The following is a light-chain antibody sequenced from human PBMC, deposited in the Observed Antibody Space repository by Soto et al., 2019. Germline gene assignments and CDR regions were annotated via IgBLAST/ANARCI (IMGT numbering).Light chain of an antibody. CDR1: EDITNY. CDR3: QQYDSLPYT. CDR2: DAS. Sequence: DIKMTQSPSSLSASVGDRVTITCQASEDITNYLNWYQQKPGKVPKLLIYDASNLEVGVPSRFSGSGSGTDFTFTISSLQPEDIATYYCQQYDSLPYTFGQGTKLEIK. V-gene: IGKV1-33*01. J-gene: IGKJ2*01.